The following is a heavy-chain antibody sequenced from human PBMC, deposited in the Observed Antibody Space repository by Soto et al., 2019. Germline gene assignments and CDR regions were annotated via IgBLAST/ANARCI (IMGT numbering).Heavy chain of an antibody. J-gene: IGHJ3*01. Sequence: PVGPLSLSCAASGVTFISYGMHWVRQTPGKGLEWVAVIWYDGSNKYYADSVKGRFTISRDNSKNTLYLQMNSLRAEDTAVYYCPRDGEKNGNYAVHHFWGKGTMVPVS. D-gene: IGHD1-7*01. CDR2: IWYDGSNK. V-gene: IGHV3-33*01. CDR1: GVTFISYG. CDR3: PRDGEKNGNYAVHHF.